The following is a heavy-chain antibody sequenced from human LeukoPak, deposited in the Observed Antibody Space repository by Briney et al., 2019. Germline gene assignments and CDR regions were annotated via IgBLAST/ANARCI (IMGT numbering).Heavy chain of an antibody. CDR2: IYYSGST. CDR1: GGSISSSSYY. V-gene: IGHV4-39*01. D-gene: IGHD6-13*01. CDR3: ARRGIAAELDY. Sequence: SETLSLTCTASGGSISSSSYYWGWIRQPPGKGLEWIGSIYYSGSTYYNPSLKSRVTISVDTSKNQFSLKLSSVTAADTAVYYCARRGIAAELDYWGQGTLVTVSS. J-gene: IGHJ4*02.